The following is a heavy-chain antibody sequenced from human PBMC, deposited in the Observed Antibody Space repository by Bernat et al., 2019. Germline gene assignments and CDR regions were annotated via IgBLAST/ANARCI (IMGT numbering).Heavy chain of an antibody. CDR1: GFTFSNAW. CDR2: IKSKTDGGTI. J-gene: IGHJ4*02. V-gene: IGHV3-15*07. CDR3: TTDYMRMIDGMEYYFDY. D-gene: IGHD3-22*01. Sequence: EVQLVESGGDLVKPGMSLRLSCAASGFTFSNAWMNWVRQAPGKGLEWVGRIKSKTDGGTIDYAAPVKGRFTISRDDSKNTLFLQMINLKTEDTAVYYCTTDYMRMIDGMEYYFDYWGQGTLVTVSS.